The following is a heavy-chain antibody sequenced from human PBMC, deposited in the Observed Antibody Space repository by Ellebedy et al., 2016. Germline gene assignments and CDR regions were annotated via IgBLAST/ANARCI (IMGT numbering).Heavy chain of an antibody. Sequence: SETLSLXCTVSGGSISSSYYWGWIRQPPGKGLEWIGSIYHSGTTYYNPSLKSRVTISVDTSKNQFSLKLSSVTAADTAVYYCARAPAVAGVSAVFDYWGQGTLVTVSS. CDR1: GGSISSSYY. CDR2: IYHSGTT. V-gene: IGHV4-39*07. CDR3: ARAPAVAGVSAVFDY. J-gene: IGHJ4*02. D-gene: IGHD6-19*01.